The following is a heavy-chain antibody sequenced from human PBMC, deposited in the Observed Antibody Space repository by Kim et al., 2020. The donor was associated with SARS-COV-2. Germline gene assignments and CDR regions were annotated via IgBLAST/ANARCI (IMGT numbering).Heavy chain of an antibody. CDR1: GGSISSYY. V-gene: IGHV4-59*08. CDR3: ARHMSITMVRGVMAPRYFDL. Sequence: SETLSLTCTVSGGSISSYYWSWIRQPPGKGLEWIGYIYYSGSTNYNPSLKSRVTISVDTSKNQFSLKLSSVTAADTAVYYCARHMSITMVRGVMAPRYFDLWGRGTLVTVSS. J-gene: IGHJ2*01. CDR2: IYYSGST. D-gene: IGHD3-10*01.